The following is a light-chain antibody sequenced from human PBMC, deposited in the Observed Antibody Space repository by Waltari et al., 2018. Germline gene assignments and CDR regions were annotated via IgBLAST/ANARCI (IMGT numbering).Light chain of an antibody. V-gene: IGLV1-44*01. J-gene: IGLJ2*01. CDR2: SND. CDR3: ATWDDSLNGQL. CDR1: SSNLGTNP. Sequence: QSVLTQPPSASGTPGQRVTISCSGSSSNLGTNPVNWYQQLPGAAPKLLLYSNDQRPSGVPDRFSGYKSGTSASLGISGLQSEDEADYYCATWDDSLNGQLFGGGTKLTVL.